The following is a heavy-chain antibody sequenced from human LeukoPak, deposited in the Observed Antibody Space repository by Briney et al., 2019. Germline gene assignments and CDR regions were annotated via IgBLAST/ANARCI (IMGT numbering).Heavy chain of an antibody. CDR3: ARGTSIGDAFDI. V-gene: IGHV3-23*01. J-gene: IGHJ3*02. CDR1: GFTFSSYA. CDR2: ISGSGGST. D-gene: IGHD3-16*01. Sequence: GGSLGLSCAASGFTFSSYAMSWVRQAPGKGLEWVSAISGSGGSTYYADSVKGRFTISRDNSKNTLYLQMSSLRTEDTTVYYCARGTSIGDAFDIWGQGTMVTVSS.